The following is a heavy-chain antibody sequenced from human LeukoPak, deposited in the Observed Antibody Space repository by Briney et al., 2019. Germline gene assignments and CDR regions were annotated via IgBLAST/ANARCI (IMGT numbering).Heavy chain of an antibody. CDR3: SSLGTLQYCARAFSSYSDPDFDV. Sequence: SSVKVSCKASGCTFTSYAISWVRQAPGQGLEWMGWIIPIFGTANYAQKFQGRVTIAADASTSTAYMELSRLRSEDTAVEYCSSLGTLQYCARAFSSYSDPDFDVWGKGTMVTVSS. V-gene: IGHV1-69*01. CDR1: GCTFTSYA. D-gene: IGHD2-15*01. J-gene: IGHJ6*04. CDR2: IIPIFGTA.